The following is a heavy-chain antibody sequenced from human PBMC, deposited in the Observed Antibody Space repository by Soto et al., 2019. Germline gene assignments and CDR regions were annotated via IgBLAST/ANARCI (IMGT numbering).Heavy chain of an antibody. D-gene: IGHD4-17*01. CDR3: ARTTANWFDP. Sequence: SETLSLTCAVYGGSFSGYYWSWIRQPPGKGLEWIGEINHSGSTNYNPSLKSRVTISVDTSKNQFSLKLSSVTAADTAVYYCARTTANWFDPWGQGTLVTVSS. V-gene: IGHV4-34*01. CDR2: INHSGST. CDR1: GGSFSGYY. J-gene: IGHJ5*02.